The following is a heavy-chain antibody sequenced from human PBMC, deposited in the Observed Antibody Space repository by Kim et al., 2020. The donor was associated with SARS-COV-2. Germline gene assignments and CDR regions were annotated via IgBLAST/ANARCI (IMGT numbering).Heavy chain of an antibody. CDR1: GGSVSSGSYY. J-gene: IGHJ2*01. V-gene: IGHV4-61*01. CDR2: IYYSGST. CDR3: ARDQELYYGSGKRPGAYWYFDL. D-gene: IGHD3-10*01. Sequence: SETLSLTCTVSGGSVSSGSYYWSWIRQPPGKGLEWIGYIYYSGSTNYNPSLKSRVTISVDTSKNQFSLKLSSVTAADTAVYYCARDQELYYGSGKRPGAYWYFDLWGRGTLVTVSS.